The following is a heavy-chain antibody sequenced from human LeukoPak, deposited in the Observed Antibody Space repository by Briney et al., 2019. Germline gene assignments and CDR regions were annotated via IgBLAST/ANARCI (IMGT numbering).Heavy chain of an antibody. CDR1: GGSFSGYY. Sequence: SETLSLTCAVYGGSFSGYYWSWIRQPPGKGLEWIGEINHSGSTNYNPSLKSRVTISVDTSKNQFSLKLSSVTAADTAVYYCARYYDYMDVWGKGTTVTISS. CDR3: ARYYDYMDV. J-gene: IGHJ6*03. CDR2: INHSGST. V-gene: IGHV4-34*01.